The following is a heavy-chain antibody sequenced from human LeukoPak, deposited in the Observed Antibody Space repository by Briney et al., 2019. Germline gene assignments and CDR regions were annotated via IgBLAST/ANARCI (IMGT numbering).Heavy chain of an antibody. J-gene: IGHJ4*02. D-gene: IGHD2-15*01. V-gene: IGHV3-11*04. CDR1: GFPVSSNY. CDR3: ASLTVTGGSLSDY. CDR2: ISNSGSSK. Sequence: GGSLRLSCAASGFPVSSNYMSWVRPVPGKGLEWVSYISNSGSSKYYVDSVKGRFTISRDNAKNSLYLQMNSLRAEDTAVYYCASLTVTGGSLSDYWGQGTLVTVSS.